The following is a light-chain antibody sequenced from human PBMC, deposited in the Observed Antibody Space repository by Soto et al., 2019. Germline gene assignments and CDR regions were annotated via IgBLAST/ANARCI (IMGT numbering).Light chain of an antibody. V-gene: IGKV3-15*01. Sequence: EIVMTQSPATVSVSPGERATLSCRASQSVSSNVAWYQQKFGQAPRLLIYDASTRATGIPARFSGSGSGTEFNLTLSSLQSEDFAVYYCQQYKNWPPGYIFGQGTKLEIK. CDR2: DAS. CDR3: QQYKNWPPGYI. CDR1: QSVSSN. J-gene: IGKJ2*01.